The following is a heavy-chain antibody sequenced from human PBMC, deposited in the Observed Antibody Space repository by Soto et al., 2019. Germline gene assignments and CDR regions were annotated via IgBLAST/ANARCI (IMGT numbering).Heavy chain of an antibody. V-gene: IGHV1-58*01. CDR2: IVVDSGDT. CDR1: GFTFISSA. J-gene: IGHJ6*02. Sequence: SVKVSCKASGFTFISSAVQWVRQALGQRPEWIGWIVVDSGDTKYTQRLQERVTITRDMSTSTVFMELSSLRSEDTAVYYCAGDNYFKEDQGGGYYYSGMDVWVQGSTVTVSS. CDR3: AGDNYFKEDQGGGYYYSGMDV. D-gene: IGHD3-22*01.